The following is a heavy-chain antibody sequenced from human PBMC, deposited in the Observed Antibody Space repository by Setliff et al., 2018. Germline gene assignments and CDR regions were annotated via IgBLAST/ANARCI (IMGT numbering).Heavy chain of an antibody. Sequence: GGSLRLSCAATGFTFSNYAMGWVRQAPGEGLEWVSSISGSASSTYYADSVKGRFTISRDNSKNSLYLQMNSLRTEDTALYYCAKDIGSSWYFGYYGMDVWGQGTTVTVS. V-gene: IGHV3-43*02. CDR3: AKDIGSSWYFGYYGMDV. J-gene: IGHJ6*02. D-gene: IGHD6-13*01. CDR1: GFTFSNYA. CDR2: ISGSASST.